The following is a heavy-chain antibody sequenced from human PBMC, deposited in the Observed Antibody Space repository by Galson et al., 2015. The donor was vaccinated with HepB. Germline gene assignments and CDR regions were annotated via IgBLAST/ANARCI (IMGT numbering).Heavy chain of an antibody. V-gene: IGHV3-73*01. Sequence: SLRLSCAASGFTFSGSAIHWVRQASGKGPEWVGRIRSTDSDYETAYAASLKGRFTISRDDSKNTAYLHMNSLKTEDTAVYYCLRLGDLSGYSSSWGQGTLVTVSS. CDR2: IRSTDSDYET. CDR3: LRLGDLSGYSSS. D-gene: IGHD6-13*01. J-gene: IGHJ4*02. CDR1: GFTFSGSA.